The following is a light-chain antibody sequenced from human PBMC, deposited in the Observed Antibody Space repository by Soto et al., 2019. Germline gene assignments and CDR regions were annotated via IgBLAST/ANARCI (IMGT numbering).Light chain of an antibody. Sequence: ELVLTQSPGTLSLSPGARGPLSWRASQNLGTLYLAWFQQKSGQAPRLLIYGVSTRATDIPARFSGSGSGTEFTLTISSLQSEDFAVYYCQQYNNWPRTFGQGTKVDI. CDR2: GVS. J-gene: IGKJ1*01. CDR3: QQYNNWPRT. V-gene: IGKV3-15*01. CDR1: QNLGTLY.